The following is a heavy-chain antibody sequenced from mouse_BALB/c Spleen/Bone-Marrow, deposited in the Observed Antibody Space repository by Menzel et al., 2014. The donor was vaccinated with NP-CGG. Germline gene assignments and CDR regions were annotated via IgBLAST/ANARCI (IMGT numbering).Heavy chain of an antibody. J-gene: IGHJ3*01. CDR3: AAYYRYLAWFAY. CDR2: IDPANGNT. V-gene: IGHV14-3*02. D-gene: IGHD2-14*01. Sequence: VQLKESGAELVKPGASVKLSCTASGFNIKDTYMHWVKQRPEQGLEWIGRIDPANGNTKYDTKFQGKATITADTSSNTAYLQLSSLTSEDTAVYYCAAYYRYLAWFAYWGQGTLVTVSA. CDR1: GFNIKDTY.